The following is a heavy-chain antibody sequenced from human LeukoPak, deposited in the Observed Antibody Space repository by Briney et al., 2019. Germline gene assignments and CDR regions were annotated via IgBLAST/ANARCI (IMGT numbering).Heavy chain of an antibody. V-gene: IGHV3-74*01. CDR1: GFSFSETW. CDR3: ARERGVSHPFDY. CDR2: IKNDGSGI. D-gene: IGHD2-21*01. J-gene: IGHJ4*02. Sequence: PGGSLRLSCVASGFSFSETWMHWVRQAPGKGLVWVARIKNDGSGIIYADSVEGRFTISRDNARNTVYLQMNSLRAEDTAVYYCARERGVSHPFDYWGQGTLVTVSS.